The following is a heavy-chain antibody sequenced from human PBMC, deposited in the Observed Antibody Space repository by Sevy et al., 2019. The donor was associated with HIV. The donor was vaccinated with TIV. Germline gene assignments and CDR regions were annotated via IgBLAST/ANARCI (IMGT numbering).Heavy chain of an antibody. J-gene: IGHJ2*01. Sequence: GGSLRLPCAASGFSSSRYWMSWVRQTPGKGLEWVANIKQDGSEKKYGDSVEGRFTISRDNAKNSLFLQMNSLRVEDTAVYYCGSGLMRYFDLWGRGTLVTVSS. CDR1: GFSSSRYW. CDR2: IKQDGSEK. V-gene: IGHV3-7*01. CDR3: GSGLMRYFDL. D-gene: IGHD3-10*01.